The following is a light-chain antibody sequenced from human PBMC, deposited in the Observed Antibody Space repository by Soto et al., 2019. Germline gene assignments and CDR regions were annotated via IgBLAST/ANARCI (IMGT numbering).Light chain of an antibody. J-gene: IGLJ1*01. CDR1: SSNIGAHYD. CDR2: GNS. Sequence: QSVLRHPPSVSGAPGQGVTISCTGSSSNIGAHYDVHWYQQLPGTAPKLLIYGNSNRPSGVPDRFSGSKSGTSASLAITGLQAEDEADYYCQSYDNSLSVYVFGTGTKVTVL. CDR3: QSYDNSLSVYV. V-gene: IGLV1-40*01.